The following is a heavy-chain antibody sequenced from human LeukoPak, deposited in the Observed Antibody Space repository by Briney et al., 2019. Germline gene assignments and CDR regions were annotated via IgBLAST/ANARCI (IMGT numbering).Heavy chain of an antibody. Sequence: GGSLRLSCAASGFTLSSYGMHWVRQAPGKGLEWVAFIRYDGSNKYYADSVKGRFTISRDNSKNTLYLQMNSLRAEDTAVYYCAKWGYCGGDCYWSETSWGQGTLVTVSS. CDR2: IRYDGSNK. J-gene: IGHJ5*02. V-gene: IGHV3-30*02. CDR1: GFTLSSYG. CDR3: AKWGYCGGDCYWSETS. D-gene: IGHD2-21*01.